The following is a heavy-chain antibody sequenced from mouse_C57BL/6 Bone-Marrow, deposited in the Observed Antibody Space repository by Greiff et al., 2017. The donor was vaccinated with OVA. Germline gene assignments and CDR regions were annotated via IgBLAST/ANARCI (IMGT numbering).Heavy chain of an antibody. CDR1: GFTFSSYT. V-gene: IGHV5-9*01. Sequence: EVQLVESGGGLVKPGGSLKLSCAASGFTFSSYTMSWVRQTPEKRLEWVATISGGGGNTYYPDSVKGRFTISRDNAKNTLYLQMSSLRSEDTALYYCARRRDYDRGIYYFEYWGQGTTLTVSS. D-gene: IGHD2-4*01. CDR3: ARRRDYDRGIYYFEY. CDR2: ISGGGGNT. J-gene: IGHJ2*01.